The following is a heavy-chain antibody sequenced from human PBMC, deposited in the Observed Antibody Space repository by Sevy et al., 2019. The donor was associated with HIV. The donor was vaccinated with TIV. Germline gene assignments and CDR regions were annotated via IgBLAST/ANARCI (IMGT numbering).Heavy chain of an antibody. J-gene: IGHJ4*02. V-gene: IGHV3-11*01. D-gene: IGHD3-3*01. CDR1: GFTFSDYY. CDR2: ISSSGSTI. CDR3: ARGFLEWLFPRPFDY. Sequence: GGSLRLSCAASGFTFSDYYMSWIRQAPGKGLEWVSYISSSGSTIYYADSVKGRFTISRDNAKNLLYLQMNSLRAEDTVVYYCARGFLEWLFPRPFDYWGQGTLVTVSS.